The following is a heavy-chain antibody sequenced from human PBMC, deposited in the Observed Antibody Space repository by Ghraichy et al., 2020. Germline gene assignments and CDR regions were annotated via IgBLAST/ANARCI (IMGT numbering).Heavy chain of an antibody. CDR1: GGSISSSSYY. Sequence: SETLYLTCTVSGGSISSSSYYWGWIRQPPGKGLEWIGSIYYSGSTYYNPSLKSRVTISVDTSKNQFSLKLSSVTAADTAVYYCARHPRPTMVRGVTQFDYWGQGTLVTVSS. V-gene: IGHV4-39*07. D-gene: IGHD3-10*01. J-gene: IGHJ4*02. CDR2: IYYSGST. CDR3: ARHPRPTMVRGVTQFDY.